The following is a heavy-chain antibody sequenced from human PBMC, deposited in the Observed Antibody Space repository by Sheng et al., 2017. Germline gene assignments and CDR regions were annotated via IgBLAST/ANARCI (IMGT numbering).Heavy chain of an antibody. CDR2: ISAYNGNT. CDR1: GYTFTSYG. J-gene: IGHJ5*02. CDR3: ARVLFLRRHWLPNWFDP. D-gene: IGHD3-9*01. V-gene: IGHV1-18*01. Sequence: QVQLVQSGAEVKKPGASVKVSCKASGYTFTSYGISWVRQAPGQGLEWMGWISAYNGNTNYAQKLQGRVTMTTDTSTSTAYMELRSLRSDDTAVYYCARVLFLRRHWLPNWFDPWGQGTLVTVSS.